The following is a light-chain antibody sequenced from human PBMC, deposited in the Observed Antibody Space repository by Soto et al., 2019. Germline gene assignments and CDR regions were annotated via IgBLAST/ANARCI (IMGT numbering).Light chain of an antibody. J-gene: IGKJ3*01. CDR2: AAS. CDR1: QAIRDY. Sequence: IQLTQSPSSLSASVGDRVTITCRASQAIRDYLAWYQKKPGKAPKLLIYAASILEIGVPSRFRGSGSGSDVTLTISSLQPEDFATYYCQQLNSFPFTVGPGAKVDIK. CDR3: QQLNSFPFT. V-gene: IGKV1-9*01.